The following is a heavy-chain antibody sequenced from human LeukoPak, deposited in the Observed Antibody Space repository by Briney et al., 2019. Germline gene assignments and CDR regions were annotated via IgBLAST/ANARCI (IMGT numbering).Heavy chain of an antibody. J-gene: IGHJ3*02. CDR1: GFTFSSYE. CDR2: ISSSGSTI. V-gene: IGHV3-48*03. CDR3: ARDMAYYYDSSGYGRFDI. Sequence: GRSLRLSCAASGFTFSSYEMNWVRQAPGKGLEWVSYISSSGSTIYYADSVKGRFTISRDNAKNSLYLQMNSLRAEDTAVYYCARDMAYYYDSSGYGRFDIWGQGTMVTVSS. D-gene: IGHD3-22*01.